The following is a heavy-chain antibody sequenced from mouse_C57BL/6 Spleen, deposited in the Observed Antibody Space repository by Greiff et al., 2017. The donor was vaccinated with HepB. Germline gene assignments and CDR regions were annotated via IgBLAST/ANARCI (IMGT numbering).Heavy chain of an antibody. V-gene: IGHV1-82*01. J-gene: IGHJ2*01. CDR2: IYPGDGDT. CDR3: ASDYYFDY. CDR1: GYAFSSSW. Sequence: VQLQQSGPELVKPGASVKISCKASGYAFSSSWMNWVKQRPGKGLEWIGRIYPGDGDTNYNGKFKGKATLTAEKSSSTAYMQLSSLTSEDSAVYFGASDYYFDYWGQGTTLTVSS.